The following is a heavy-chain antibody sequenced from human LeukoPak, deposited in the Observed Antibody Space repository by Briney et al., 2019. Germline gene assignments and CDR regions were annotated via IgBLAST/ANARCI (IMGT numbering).Heavy chain of an antibody. CDR1: GYTFTDYY. V-gene: IGHV1-2*02. D-gene: IGHD4-11*01. J-gene: IGHJ4*02. CDR3: ARDRDYSNTERGFDY. Sequence: ASVKVFCKTSGYTFTDYYIHWVRQAPGQGLEWMGWINPNSGETNSAQKFQGRVTMTGDTSISTAYIELRRVTSDDTAVYYCARDRDYSNTERGFDYWGQGTLVTVSS. CDR2: INPNSGET.